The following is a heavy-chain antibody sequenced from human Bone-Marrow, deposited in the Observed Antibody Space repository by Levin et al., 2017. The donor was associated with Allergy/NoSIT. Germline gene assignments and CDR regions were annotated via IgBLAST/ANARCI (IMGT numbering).Heavy chain of an antibody. D-gene: IGHD6-13*01. CDR3: ARDYSIIAASGTHYFYGMDG. Sequence: SETLSLTCTVSGGSISGYYWSWIRQPPGKGLEWIGYIYYSGSTNYNPSLKSRVTISLDTSKNQFSLKLTSVTAADTAVYYWARDYSIIAASGTHYFYGMDGWGQGTTVTVSS. J-gene: IGHJ6*02. CDR2: IYYSGST. CDR1: GGSISGYY. V-gene: IGHV4-59*01.